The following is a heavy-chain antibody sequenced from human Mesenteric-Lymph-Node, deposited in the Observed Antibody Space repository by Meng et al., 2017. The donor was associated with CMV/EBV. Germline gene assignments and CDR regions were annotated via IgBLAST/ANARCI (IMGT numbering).Heavy chain of an antibody. D-gene: IGHD3-10*01. Sequence: SGYAFTNAWMGWVRQAPGKGLEWVSGISGSGDSTYSADSVKGRFTISRDNSKNTLYLQMNSLRAEDTAVYYCANQYHGSGSYYNSLDYWGRGTLVTVSS. CDR1: GYAFTNAW. V-gene: IGHV3-23*01. J-gene: IGHJ4*02. CDR3: ANQYHGSGSYYNSLDY. CDR2: ISGSGDST.